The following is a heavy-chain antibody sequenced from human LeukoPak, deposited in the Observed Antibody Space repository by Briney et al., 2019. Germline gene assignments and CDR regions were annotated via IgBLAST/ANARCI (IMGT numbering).Heavy chain of an antibody. Sequence: SVKVSCKASGGTFRSYAISWVRQAPGQGLEWMGGIIPIFGTANYAQKFQGRVTITADESTSTAYMELSSLRSEDTAVYYCAKEVPAADYSYGMDVWGQGTTVTVSS. D-gene: IGHD2-2*01. V-gene: IGHV1-69*13. J-gene: IGHJ6*02. CDR2: IIPIFGTA. CDR1: GGTFRSYA. CDR3: AKEVPAADYSYGMDV.